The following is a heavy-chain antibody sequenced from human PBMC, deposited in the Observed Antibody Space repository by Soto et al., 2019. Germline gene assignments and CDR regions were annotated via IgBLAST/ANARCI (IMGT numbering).Heavy chain of an antibody. V-gene: IGHV1-18*01. D-gene: IGHD4-17*01. CDR3: ARDQLPMATVNTLGAFDI. CDR1: DYTFTTYG. CDR2: ISTYNDNT. Sequence: QVQLVQSGAEVKKPGASVKVSCKASDYTFTTYGINWVRQAPGQGLEWMGWISTYNDNTKYAQKLQDRVTMTTDTSTSTAYMELRSLRSDDTAVYYCARDQLPMATVNTLGAFDIWGQGTMVTVSS. J-gene: IGHJ3*02.